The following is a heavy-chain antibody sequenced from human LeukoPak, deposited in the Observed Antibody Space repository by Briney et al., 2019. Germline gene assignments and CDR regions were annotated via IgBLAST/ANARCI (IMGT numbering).Heavy chain of an antibody. CDR2: VNWHGGTT. Sequence: GGSLRLSCAGTGFTFEEYAMSWVRQRPGKGLEWVSGVNWHGGTTGRADFVKGRFTISRDNPKKSVYLQMNSLRVEDTALYYCARDRTVGNNWYFDLWGRGTLVTVSS. V-gene: IGHV3-20*04. J-gene: IGHJ2*01. CDR1: GFTFEEYA. CDR3: ARDRTVGNNWYFDL. D-gene: IGHD1-26*01.